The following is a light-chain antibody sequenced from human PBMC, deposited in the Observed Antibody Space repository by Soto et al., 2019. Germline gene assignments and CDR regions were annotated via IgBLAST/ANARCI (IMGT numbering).Light chain of an antibody. J-gene: IGKJ1*01. V-gene: IGKV1-5*03. CDR2: KAS. Sequence: KMSQSPSALSGSIGDRVTITCRASQTISSWLAWYQQKPGKAPKLLIYKASTLKSGVPSRFSGSGSGTEFTLTISSLQPDDFATYYCQHYNSYSEAFGQGTKADIK. CDR3: QHYNSYSEA. CDR1: QTISSW.